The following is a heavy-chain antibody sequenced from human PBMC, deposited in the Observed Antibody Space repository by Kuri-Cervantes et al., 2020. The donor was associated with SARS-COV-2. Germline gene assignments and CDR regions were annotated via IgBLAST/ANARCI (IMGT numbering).Heavy chain of an antibody. J-gene: IGHJ4*02. D-gene: IGHD6-19*01. CDR3: AKDPVAGTWGGNFDY. Sequence: GESLKISCAASGFTFSSYSMNWVRQAPGKGLEWVSSISSSSSYTYYADSVKGRFTISRDNSKNTLYLQMNSLRAEDTAVYYCAKDPVAGTWGGNFDYWGQGTLVTVSS. CDR1: GFTFSSYS. V-gene: IGHV3-21*04. CDR2: ISSSSSYT.